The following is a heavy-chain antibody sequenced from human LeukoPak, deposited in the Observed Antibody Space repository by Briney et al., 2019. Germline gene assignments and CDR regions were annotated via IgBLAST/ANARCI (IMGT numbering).Heavy chain of an antibody. CDR2: THYRSKC. V-gene: IGHV6-1*01. Sequence: SQTLSLTCGISGDSVSSNSAAWNWIRQSPSRGLEWLGRTHYRSKCAVSVKSRITINPDSSKNQVSLQLNSVTPEDTGMYYCARENSRGRFDYWGQGTLVTVSS. D-gene: IGHD6-19*01. CDR1: GDSVSSNSAA. CDR3: ARENSRGRFDY. J-gene: IGHJ4*02.